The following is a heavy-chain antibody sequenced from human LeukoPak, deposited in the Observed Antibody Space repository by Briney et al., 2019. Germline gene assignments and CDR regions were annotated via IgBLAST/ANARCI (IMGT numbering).Heavy chain of an antibody. CDR3: AQGYSYAYNY. D-gene: IGHD5-18*01. Sequence: GGSLRLSCATSGFTFSNYWMHGVRQAPGKGLVWVSRINTDGSSTNYADSVKGRFTISRDNAKNTLYLQMNSLRAEDTAVYYCAQGYSYAYNYWGQGTLVTVSS. J-gene: IGHJ4*02. V-gene: IGHV3-74*01. CDR2: INTDGSST. CDR1: GFTFSNYW.